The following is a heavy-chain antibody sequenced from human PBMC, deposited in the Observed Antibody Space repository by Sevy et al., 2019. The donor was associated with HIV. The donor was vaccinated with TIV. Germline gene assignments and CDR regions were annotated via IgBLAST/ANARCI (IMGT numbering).Heavy chain of an antibody. CDR2: ISFDGSNK. V-gene: IGHV3-30-3*01. Sequence: GGYLRLSCAASGFTFSGYTLHWVRQAPGKGLEWVGVISFDGSNKYYVDTVKGRFTISRDNSKNTLYLQMNSLRPEDTAVYYCARGGWDIVVVPAAFDIWGQGTMVTVSS. D-gene: IGHD2-2*01. CDR3: ARGGWDIVVVPAAFDI. J-gene: IGHJ3*02. CDR1: GFTFSGYT.